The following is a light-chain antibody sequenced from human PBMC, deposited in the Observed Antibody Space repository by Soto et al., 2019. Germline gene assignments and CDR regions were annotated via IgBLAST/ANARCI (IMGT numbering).Light chain of an antibody. J-gene: IGLJ1*01. CDR3: SSYTSSSPYV. V-gene: IGLV2-14*01. CDR1: SSDVGGYNF. Sequence: QSALTQPASVFGSPGQSITFSCTGTSSDVGGYNFVSWYQQHPGKAPKLMIYEVSNRPSGVSNRFSGSKSGNTASLTISGLQAEDEADYYCSSYTSSSPYVFGTGTKLTVL. CDR2: EVS.